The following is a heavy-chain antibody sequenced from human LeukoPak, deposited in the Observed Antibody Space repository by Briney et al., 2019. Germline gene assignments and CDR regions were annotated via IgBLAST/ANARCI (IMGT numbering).Heavy chain of an antibody. Sequence: PGGSLRLSCAASGFTFISYSRNWVRQAPGRGLDWVSYISSNSSTIYYADSVKGRFTISRYNAKNSLYLQMTRLRAEDTAVYYCARDQSLYYYDSSGYYPFDYWGQGTLVTVSS. CDR1: GFTFISYS. V-gene: IGHV3-48*01. D-gene: IGHD3-22*01. CDR3: ARDQSLYYYDSSGYYPFDY. CDR2: ISSNSSTI. J-gene: IGHJ4*02.